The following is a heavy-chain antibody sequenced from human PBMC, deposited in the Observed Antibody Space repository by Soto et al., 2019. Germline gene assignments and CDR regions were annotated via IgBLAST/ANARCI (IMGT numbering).Heavy chain of an antibody. V-gene: IGHV4-34*01. J-gene: IGHJ4*02. CDR1: SGSFSGYY. CDR3: ARGRGVAVV. D-gene: IGHD6-19*01. Sequence: QVQLQQWGAGLLKPSETLSLTCAVYSGSFSGYYWTWIRQPPGKGLEWIGEINHSGSTNYNPSLKSRVTISMDMSKNQFSLKLSSVTAADTAVYYCARGRGVAVVWGQGTLVTVSS. CDR2: INHSGST.